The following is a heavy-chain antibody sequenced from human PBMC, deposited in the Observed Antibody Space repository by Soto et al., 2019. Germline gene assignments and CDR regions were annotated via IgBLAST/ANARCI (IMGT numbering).Heavy chain of an antibody. V-gene: IGHV4-30-2*06. CDR2: IFHSGST. J-gene: IGHJ4*02. Sequence: SETLSLTCAVSGGSVSGRDYAWSWIRQSSGKGLEWIGYIFHSGSTFYNPSLRSRISISVNRSKNQVSLMMTSVTAADTAIYYCATRFYSSGVLFDYWGPGTQVTVSS. CDR3: ATRFYSSGVLFDY. D-gene: IGHD3-10*01. CDR1: GGSVSGRDYA.